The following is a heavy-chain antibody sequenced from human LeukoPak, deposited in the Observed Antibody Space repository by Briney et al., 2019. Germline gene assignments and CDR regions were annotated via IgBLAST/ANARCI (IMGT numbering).Heavy chain of an antibody. Sequence: SETLSLTCAVYGGSFSGYYWSWIRQPPGKGLECIGDIHHSGTTNYNPSLKSRVTISVDTSKNQFSLKLSSVTAADTAVYYCAKSNGYGLVDIWGQGTMVTVSS. CDR3: AKSNGYGLVDI. D-gene: IGHD3-10*01. CDR2: IHHSGTT. J-gene: IGHJ3*02. CDR1: GGSFSGYY. V-gene: IGHV4-34*01.